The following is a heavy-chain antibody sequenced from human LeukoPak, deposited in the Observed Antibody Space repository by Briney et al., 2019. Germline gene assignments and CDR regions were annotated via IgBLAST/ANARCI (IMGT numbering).Heavy chain of an antibody. D-gene: IGHD2-21*02. V-gene: IGHV3-7*04. J-gene: IGHJ4*02. CDR2: IKQGGTEK. Sequence: GGSLGLSCAASGFMFSSYWMSWVRQAPGKGLEWVANIKQGGTEKYYVDSVKGRFTISRDNARNSLYLQTSSLRAEDTAVYYCARVRGDLYFDFWGQGALVTVSS. CDR3: ARVRGDLYFDF. CDR1: GFMFSSYW.